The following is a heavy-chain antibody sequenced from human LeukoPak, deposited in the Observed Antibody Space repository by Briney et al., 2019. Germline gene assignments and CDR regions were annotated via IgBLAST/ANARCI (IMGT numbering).Heavy chain of an antibody. V-gene: IGHV4-38-2*02. Sequence: PSETLSLTCTVSGYSISSTYCWGWIRQPPGKGLEWIGRVRHSGSTYYNPSLKSRVSISVDTSQNQFSLNLNSVTAADTAVYYCARHFEGAFDYWGQGTLVTVSS. CDR2: VRHSGST. J-gene: IGHJ4*02. CDR1: GYSISSTYC. CDR3: ARHFEGAFDY. D-gene: IGHD3-16*01.